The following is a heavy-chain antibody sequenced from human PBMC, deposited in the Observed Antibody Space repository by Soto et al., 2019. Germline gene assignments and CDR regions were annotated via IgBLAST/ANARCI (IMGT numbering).Heavy chain of an antibody. CDR1: GGSFSGYY. V-gene: IGHV4-34*01. CDR3: GAQSPYSSGPLDY. Sequence: PSETLSLTCAVYGGSFSGYYWSWIRQPPGKGLEWIGEINHSGSTNYNPSLKSRVTISVDTSKNQFSLKLSSVTAADTAVSYCGAQSPYSSGPLDYWGQGTLVTVSS. CDR2: INHSGST. D-gene: IGHD6-19*01. J-gene: IGHJ4*02.